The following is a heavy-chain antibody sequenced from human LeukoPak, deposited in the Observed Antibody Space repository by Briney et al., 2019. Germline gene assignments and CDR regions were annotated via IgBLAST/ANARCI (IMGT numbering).Heavy chain of an antibody. D-gene: IGHD4-17*01. Sequence: PGGSLRLSRAASGLTVSSNYMSWVRQAPGKGLEWVSVIYTDGRTFYAGSVKGRFTISRDSSKNTVYLQMNSLRVEDTAVYYCARGNYGDDSYYFDYWGRGALVTVSS. CDR1: GLTVSSNY. CDR2: IYTDGRT. CDR3: ARGNYGDDSYYFDY. J-gene: IGHJ4*02. V-gene: IGHV3-53*01.